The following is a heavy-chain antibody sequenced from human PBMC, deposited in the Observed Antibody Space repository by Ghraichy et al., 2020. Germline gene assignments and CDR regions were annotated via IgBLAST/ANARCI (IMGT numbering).Heavy chain of an antibody. Sequence: GESLRLSCAASGFTFSSYGMHWVRQAPGKGLEWVAVILYDGSNEYYADAVKGRLTISRDNPKNTLFLHMKSLRAEDTAEYYCATGVGATSNPPQHWGQGTLVIVSS. D-gene: IGHD1-26*01. V-gene: IGHV3-33*01. CDR1: GFTFSSYG. CDR3: ATGVGATSNPPQH. J-gene: IGHJ1*01. CDR2: ILYDGSNE.